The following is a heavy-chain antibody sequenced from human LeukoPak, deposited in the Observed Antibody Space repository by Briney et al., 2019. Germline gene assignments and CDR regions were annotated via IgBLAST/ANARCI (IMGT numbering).Heavy chain of an antibody. Sequence: SETLSLTCTVSGGSVSSSDYYWGWIRQPPGKGLEWIGDIFYIGKTNYNPSLKSPVTISVDTSKNQFSLKLTSVTAADTAMYYCARVFDSWGQGTLVTVSS. J-gene: IGHJ4*02. CDR2: IFYIGKT. CDR1: GGSVSSSDYY. V-gene: IGHV4-39*07. CDR3: ARVFDS.